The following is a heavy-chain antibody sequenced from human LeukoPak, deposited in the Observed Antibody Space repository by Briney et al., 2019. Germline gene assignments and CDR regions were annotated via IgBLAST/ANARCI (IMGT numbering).Heavy chain of an antibody. V-gene: IGHV1-2*02. CDR1: GYTFTGSY. D-gene: IGHD6-13*01. CDR3: ARVVRGAAAGNNWFDP. J-gene: IGHJ5*02. CDR2: INPNSGGT. Sequence: GASVKVSCKASGYTFTGSYMHWVRQAPGQGLGWMGWINPNSGGTNYAQKFQGRVTMTRDTPISTAYMELSRLRSDDTAAYYCARVVRGAAAGNNWFDPWGQGTLVTVSS.